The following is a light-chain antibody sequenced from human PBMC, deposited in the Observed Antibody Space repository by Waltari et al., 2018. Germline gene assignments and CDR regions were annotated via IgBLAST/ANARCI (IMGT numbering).Light chain of an antibody. CDR3: CSLTSSRTVI. CDR1: TGDVGAYNY. Sequence: QSALTQPASVSESPGQSITISCTGTTGDVGAYNYVSWYQQLPGKAPKLLIYDVANRPSGVSDRFSGSKSGNTASLIISGLQAEDEADYYCCSLTSSRTVIFGGGTKLTVL. CDR2: DVA. V-gene: IGLV2-14*03. J-gene: IGLJ2*01.